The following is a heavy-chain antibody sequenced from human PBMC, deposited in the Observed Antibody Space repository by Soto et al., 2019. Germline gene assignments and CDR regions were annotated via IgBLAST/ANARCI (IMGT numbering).Heavy chain of an antibody. CDR1: GFTFSSYA. Sequence: EEQLLESGGGLVQPGGSLSLSYAASGFTFSSYAMSWVRQAPGKGQEWVSVISGSGGSTYYADSVKGRFTISRDNSKNTLYVQMNSLRAEDTAVYYCAKSSGSGTQRPTDVWGKGTTVTVSS. CDR3: AKSSGSGTQRPTDV. V-gene: IGHV3-23*01. J-gene: IGHJ6*04. CDR2: ISGSGGST. D-gene: IGHD3-10*01.